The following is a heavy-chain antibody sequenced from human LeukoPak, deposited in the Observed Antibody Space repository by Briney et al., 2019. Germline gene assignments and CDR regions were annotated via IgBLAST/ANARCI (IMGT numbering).Heavy chain of an antibody. J-gene: IGHJ3*02. D-gene: IGHD3-3*02. CDR1: GFTVSSNY. V-gene: IGHV3-53*05. CDR3: AREISRTGAFDI. CDR2: IYSGGST. Sequence: GGSLRLSCAASGFTVSSNYMSWVRQAPGKGLEWVSVIYSGGSTYYADSVKGRFTVSRDNSKNTLYLQMNSLRAEDTAVYYCAREISRTGAFDIWGQGTMVTVSS.